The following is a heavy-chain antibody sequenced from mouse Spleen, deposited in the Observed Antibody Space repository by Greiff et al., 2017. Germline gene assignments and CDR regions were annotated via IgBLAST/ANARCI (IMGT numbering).Heavy chain of an antibody. CDR3: ARLGYRYDDAMDY. D-gene: IGHD2-14*01. Sequence: DVMLVESGGGLVKLGGSLKLSCAASGFTFSSYAMSWVRQTPEKRLEWVATISSGGGNTYYPDSVKGRFTISRDNAKNTLYLQMSSLKSEDTTMYYCARLGYRYDDAMDYWGQGTSVTVSS. J-gene: IGHJ4*01. CDR1: GFTFSSYA. CDR2: ISSGGGNT. V-gene: IGHV5-9*03.